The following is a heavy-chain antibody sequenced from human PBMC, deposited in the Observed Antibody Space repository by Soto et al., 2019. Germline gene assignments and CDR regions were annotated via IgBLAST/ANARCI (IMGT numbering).Heavy chain of an antibody. CDR2: VYYSGGA. Sequence: SETLSLTCTVSGGSISGYYWSWIRQPPGKGLEWIGNVYYSGGAKYNTSVKRRVSISVDTSKNQFSLNLSSVTAADTAVYYCTRDGDGRMTTNPYYYYGMDVWGTGITVTVS. V-gene: IGHV4-59*01. CDR3: TRDGDGRMTTNPYYYYGMDV. D-gene: IGHD2-21*02. J-gene: IGHJ6*04. CDR1: GGSISGYY.